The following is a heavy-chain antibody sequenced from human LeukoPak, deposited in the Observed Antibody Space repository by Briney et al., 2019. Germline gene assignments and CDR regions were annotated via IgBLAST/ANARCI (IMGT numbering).Heavy chain of an antibody. J-gene: IGHJ4*02. CDR3: ARISGSYVFDY. D-gene: IGHD1-26*01. CDR2: ITGSSTYT. Sequence: GGSLRLSCAASGFTFSDYYMSWIRQAPGKGLEWVSYITGSSTYTNYADSVRGRFTISRDNAKNSLYLQMNSLRAEDTAVYYCARISGSYVFDYWGQGTLVTVSS. CDR1: GFTFSDYY. V-gene: IGHV3-11*03.